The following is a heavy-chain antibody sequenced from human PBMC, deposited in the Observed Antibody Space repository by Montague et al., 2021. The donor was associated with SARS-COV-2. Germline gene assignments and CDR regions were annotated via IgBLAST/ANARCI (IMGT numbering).Heavy chain of an antibody. CDR1: GGSISSSTYY. V-gene: IGHV4-39*01. Sequence: SETLSLTCTVSGGSISSSTYYWAWIRQPPGKGLEWIGSMYYRGSTYYNPSLKSRVFISVDTTKKQLSLTLTSVTAADTAVYYCATQEDPSGWIPGPFDFWGQGTLRSVSS. CDR2: MYYRGST. D-gene: IGHD6-19*01. CDR3: ATQEDPSGWIPGPFDF. J-gene: IGHJ4*02.